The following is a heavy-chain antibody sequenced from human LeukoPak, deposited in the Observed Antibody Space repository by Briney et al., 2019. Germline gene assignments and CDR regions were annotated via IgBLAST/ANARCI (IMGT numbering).Heavy chain of an antibody. Sequence: GGSLRLSCAASGFTFSSFSMTWVHQAPGKGLEWVSSIIVSGTTYYADSVKGRFTISRDGFRGTLFLQMDSLRVEDTAVYFCAKGSVGNADFASWGQGALVTVSS. J-gene: IGHJ4*02. CDR3: AKGSVGNADFAS. D-gene: IGHD6-25*01. CDR1: GFTFSSFS. V-gene: IGHV3-23*01. CDR2: IIVSGTT.